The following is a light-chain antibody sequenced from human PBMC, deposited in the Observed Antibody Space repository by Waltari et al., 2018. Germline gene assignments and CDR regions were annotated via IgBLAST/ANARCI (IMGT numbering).Light chain of an antibody. V-gene: IGKV3-15*01. CDR2: GAS. CDR3: QQYNNWPLT. CDR1: QSVSSN. Sequence: EIVMTQSPAPLSVSPGERATLSCRASQSVSSNLAWYQQKRGQAPRLLIYGASTRATGIPARFSGSGSGTEFTLTISSMQSEDFAVYYCQQYNNWPLTVGGGTKVEIK. J-gene: IGKJ4*01.